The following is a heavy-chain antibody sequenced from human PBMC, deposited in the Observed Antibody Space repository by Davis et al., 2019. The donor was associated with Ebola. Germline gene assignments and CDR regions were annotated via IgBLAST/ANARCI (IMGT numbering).Heavy chain of an antibody. CDR2: ISGSGGST. CDR3: AREVRYYYGMDV. Sequence: GESLKISCAASGFTFSSYAMSWVRQAPGKGLEWVSAISGSGGSTYYADSVKGRFTISRDNSKNTLYLQMNSLRAEDTAVYYCAREVRYYYGMDVWGQGTTVTVSS. J-gene: IGHJ6*02. CDR1: GFTFSSYA. V-gene: IGHV3-23*01. D-gene: IGHD4-11*01.